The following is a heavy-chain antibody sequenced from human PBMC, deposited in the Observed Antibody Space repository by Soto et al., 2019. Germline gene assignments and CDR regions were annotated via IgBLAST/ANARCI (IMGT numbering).Heavy chain of an antibody. CDR3: ARDLYYGSGPLRPDPYYYYGMDV. J-gene: IGHJ6*02. V-gene: IGHV4-61*01. Sequence: QVQLQESGPGLVKPSETLSLTCTVSGGSVSSSSFYWSWIRQPPGKGLEWIGYIYYSGSTNYNPYLTSRVTISVDTSKNQFSLKLSSVTAADTAVYYCARDLYYGSGPLRPDPYYYYGMDVWGQGTTVTVSS. CDR2: IYYSGST. CDR1: GGSVSSSSFY. D-gene: IGHD3-10*01.